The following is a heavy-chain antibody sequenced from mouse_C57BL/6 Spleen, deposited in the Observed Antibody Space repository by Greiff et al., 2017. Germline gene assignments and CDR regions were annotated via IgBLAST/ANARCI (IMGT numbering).Heavy chain of an antibody. J-gene: IGHJ3*01. Sequence: VQLQQSGPELVKPGASVKISCKASGYAFSSSWMNWVKQRPGKGLEWIGRIYPGDGDTNYNGKFKGKATLTADKSSSTAYMQLSSLTSEDSAVYFCARSGGNDGFAYWGQGTLVTVSA. D-gene: IGHD2-2*01. CDR3: ARSGGNDGFAY. CDR1: GYAFSSSW. V-gene: IGHV1-82*01. CDR2: IYPGDGDT.